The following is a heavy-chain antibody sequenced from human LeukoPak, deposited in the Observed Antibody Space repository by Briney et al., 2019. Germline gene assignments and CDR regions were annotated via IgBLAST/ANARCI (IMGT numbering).Heavy chain of an antibody. CDR2: IKQDESEK. CDR1: AFTFSSYW. CDR3: ARGAVAGTIDY. V-gene: IGHV3-7*04. Sequence: GGSLRLSCAASAFTFSSYWMSWVRQAPGKGLEWVASIKQDESEKYYVDSVKGRFSISKDNAKNSLYLQLNSLRAEDTAVYYCARGAVAGTIDYWGQGTLVTVSS. J-gene: IGHJ4*02. D-gene: IGHD6-19*01.